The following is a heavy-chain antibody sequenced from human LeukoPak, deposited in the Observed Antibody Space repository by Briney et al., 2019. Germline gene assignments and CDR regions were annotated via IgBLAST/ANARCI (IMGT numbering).Heavy chain of an antibody. CDR1: GITFSIYN. D-gene: IGHD6-13*01. CDR2: ISDSSSAT. V-gene: IGHV3-48*01. Sequence: SGGSLRLSCAASGITFSIYNMNWVRQAPGKGLEWLSSISDSSSATYYADSVKGRFSISRDNAKKSLYLQMNSLRAEDTAVYYCAREGAAGWNFDYWGQGTLVTVPS. J-gene: IGHJ4*02. CDR3: AREGAAGWNFDY.